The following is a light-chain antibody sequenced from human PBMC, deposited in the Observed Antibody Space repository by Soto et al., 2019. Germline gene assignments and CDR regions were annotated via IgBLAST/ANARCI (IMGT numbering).Light chain of an antibody. Sequence: DIQMTQSPSTLSASVGDRVTITCRASQSISTWLAWYQQKPGKAPKVLIYDASNLESGVPSRFSGSGSGTEFTLTISSLQPEDFATYYCQQYDNLPITFGQGTRLE. J-gene: IGKJ5*01. CDR2: DAS. V-gene: IGKV1-5*01. CDR1: QSISTW. CDR3: QQYDNLPIT.